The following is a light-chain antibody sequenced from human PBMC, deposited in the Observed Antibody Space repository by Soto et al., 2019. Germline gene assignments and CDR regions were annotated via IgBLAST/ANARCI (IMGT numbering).Light chain of an antibody. CDR2: DVS. V-gene: IGLV2-14*01. Sequence: QSALTQPASVSGSPGQSITISCTGTSSDVGGYNYVSWYQQHPGKAPKLMIYDVSYRPSGVSNHFSGSKSGNTASLTISGLQAEDEADYYCSSYTSSSTYVFGTVTKLTVL. CDR1: SSDVGGYNY. J-gene: IGLJ1*01. CDR3: SSYTSSSTYV.